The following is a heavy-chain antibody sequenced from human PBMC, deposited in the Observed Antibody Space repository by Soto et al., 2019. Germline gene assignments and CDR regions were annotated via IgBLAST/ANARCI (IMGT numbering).Heavy chain of an antibody. D-gene: IGHD3-22*01. V-gene: IGHV1-18*01. Sequence: ASVKVSCKASGYTFTSYGISWVRQAPGQGLEWMGWISAYNGNTNYAQKLQGRVTMTTDTSTSTAYMELRSLRSVDTAVYYCARDFPQTNYDSSGYYERGDAFDIWGQGTMVTVSS. CDR1: GYTFTSYG. CDR2: ISAYNGNT. CDR3: ARDFPQTNYDSSGYYERGDAFDI. J-gene: IGHJ3*02.